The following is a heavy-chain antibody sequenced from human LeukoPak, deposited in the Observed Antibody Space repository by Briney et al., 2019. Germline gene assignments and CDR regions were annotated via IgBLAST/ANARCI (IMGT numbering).Heavy chain of an antibody. J-gene: IGHJ6*03. CDR2: ISSSSSTI. CDR3: ARGGGRDGCNYGYYYYYMDV. CDR1: GFTFSSYS. Sequence: GGSLRLSCAASGFTFSSYSMNWVRQAPGKGLEWVSYISSSSSTIYYADSVKGRFTISRDNAKNSLYLQMNSLRAEDTAVYYCARGGGRDGCNYGYYYYYMDVWGKGTTVTVSS. D-gene: IGHD5-24*01. V-gene: IGHV3-48*04.